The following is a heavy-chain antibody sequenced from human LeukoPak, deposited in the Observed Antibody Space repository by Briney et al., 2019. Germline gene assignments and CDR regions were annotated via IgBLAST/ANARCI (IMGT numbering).Heavy chain of an antibody. J-gene: IGHJ4*02. V-gene: IGHV1-18*01. CDR1: GYNYISYG. D-gene: IGHD6-19*01. CDR3: ARTLLTAYSSGWSTTPQIDC. CDR2: ISAYNGHT. Sequence: ASVKVSCKASGYNYISYGISWVRQAPGQGLEWVGWISAYNGHTNYAQKLQGRVTMTTDTSTNTAYMELRSLRSDDTAVYYCARTLLTAYSSGWSTTPQIDCWGQGTLVTVSS.